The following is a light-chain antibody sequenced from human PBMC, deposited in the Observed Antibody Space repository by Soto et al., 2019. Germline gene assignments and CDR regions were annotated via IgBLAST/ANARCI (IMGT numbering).Light chain of an antibody. J-gene: IGKJ5*01. Sequence: EIVLTQSPGTLSLSPGERAPLSCRASQSVSSSYLAWYQQKPGQAPRLLIYGASNRATGIPDRFSGSGSGTDFTLTISRLEPEDFALYYCHQYGISPPVTFGQGTRLEI. CDR2: GAS. V-gene: IGKV3-20*01. CDR3: HQYGISPPVT. CDR1: QSVSSSY.